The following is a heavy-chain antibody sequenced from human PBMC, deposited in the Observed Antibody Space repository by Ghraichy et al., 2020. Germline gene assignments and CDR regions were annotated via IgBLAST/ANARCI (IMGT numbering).Heavy chain of an antibody. D-gene: IGHD3-16*01. CDR2: IRGTTSAI. V-gene: IGHV3-48*03. CDR3: ARDEADGGIDF. J-gene: IGHJ4*02. Sequence: GGSLRLSCAGSGFTFSSYEMNWVRQAPGKGLEWVSYIRGTTSAIYYADSVKGRFTMSRDNAKSSLYLQMNSLRVEDTAVYYCARDEADGGIDFWGRGTLVTLSS. CDR1: GFTFSSYE.